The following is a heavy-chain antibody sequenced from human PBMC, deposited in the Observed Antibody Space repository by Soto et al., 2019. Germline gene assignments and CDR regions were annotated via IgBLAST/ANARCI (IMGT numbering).Heavy chain of an antibody. D-gene: IGHD4-4*01. J-gene: IGHJ2*01. CDR3: ARPLWRDDYNWGYFDL. CDR1: GFTFSSYA. V-gene: IGHV3-30-3*01. Sequence: QVQLVESGGGVVQPGRSLRLSCAASGFTFSSYAMHWVRQAPGKGLEWVAVISYDGSNKYYADSVKGRCTISRDNSKNTLYLQMNSLRAEDTAVYYCARPLWRDDYNWGYFDLWGRGALVTFSS. CDR2: ISYDGSNK.